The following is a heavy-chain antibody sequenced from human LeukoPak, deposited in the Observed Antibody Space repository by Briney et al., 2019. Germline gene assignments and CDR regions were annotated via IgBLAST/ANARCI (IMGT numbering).Heavy chain of an antibody. CDR2: MNPNSGNT. Sequence: ASVKVSXKASGYTFTSYDINWVRQATGQGLEWMGWMNPNSGNTGYAQKFQGRVTITRNTSISTAYMELSSLRSEDTAVYYCARDVNLPSGHYNWFDPWGQGTLVTVSS. CDR3: ARDVNLPSGHYNWFDP. D-gene: IGHD3-22*01. V-gene: IGHV1-8*03. CDR1: GYTFTSYD. J-gene: IGHJ5*02.